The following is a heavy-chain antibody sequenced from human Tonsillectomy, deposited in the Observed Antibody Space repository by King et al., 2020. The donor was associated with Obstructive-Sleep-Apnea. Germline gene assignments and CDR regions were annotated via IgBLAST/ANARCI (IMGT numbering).Heavy chain of an antibody. CDR1: GFTFSNAW. CDR2: IKSKTDGGTT. V-gene: IGHV3-15*01. J-gene: IGHJ6*02. D-gene: IGHD4-11*01. CDR3: TTETTGNYYSYGMDV. Sequence: VQLVESGGGLVKPGGSLRLSCAASGFTFSNAWMSWVRQAPGKGLEWVGRIKSKTDGGTTDYAAPVKGRFTISRDDSKNTLYLQMNSLKTEDTAVYYCTTETTGNYYSYGMDVWGQGTTVTVSS.